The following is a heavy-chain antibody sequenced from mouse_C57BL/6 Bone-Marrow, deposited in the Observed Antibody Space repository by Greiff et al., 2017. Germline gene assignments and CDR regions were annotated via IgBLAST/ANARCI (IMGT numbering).Heavy chain of an antibody. CDR2: IDPSDSYT. Sequence: QVQLQQPGAELVMPGASVKLSCKASGYTFTSYWMHWVKQRPGQGLEWIGKIDPSDSYTNYNQKFKGKSTLTVDKSSSTAYIQLSSLTSEDSAVSYFSRYDDGYYEGYAMDYWGQGTSVTVSS. V-gene: IGHV1-69*01. D-gene: IGHD2-3*01. CDR1: GYTFTSYW. CDR3: SRYDDGYYEGYAMDY. J-gene: IGHJ4*01.